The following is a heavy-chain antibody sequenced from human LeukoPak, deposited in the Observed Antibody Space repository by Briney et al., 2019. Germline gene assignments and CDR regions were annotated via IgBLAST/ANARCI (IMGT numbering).Heavy chain of an antibody. D-gene: IGHD3-22*01. CDR2: ISGSGGNI. CDR3: AKRHYGSSGHKTRAFDI. Sequence: PGGSLRLSCAASGFTFSSYAMSWVRQAPGKGLEWVSGISGSGGNIYYADSVKGRFIISRDNSKNTLFLQMSSLRAEDTALYYCAKRHYGSSGHKTRAFDIWGLGTMVTVSS. V-gene: IGHV3-23*01. CDR1: GFTFSSYA. J-gene: IGHJ3*02.